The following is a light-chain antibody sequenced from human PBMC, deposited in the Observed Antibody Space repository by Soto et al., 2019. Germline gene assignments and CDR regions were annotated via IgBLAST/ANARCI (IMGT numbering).Light chain of an antibody. V-gene: IGLV9-49*01. Sequence: QAVVSQPPSASASLGASVTLTCTLSSGYSDYKVDWYQQRPGKGPRFVMRVGTGGIVGSKGDGIPDRFSVLGSGLNRYLTITNIQEEDESDYHCGADHGSGGNFVSVVFGGGTQLTVL. CDR3: GADHGSGGNFVSVV. CDR2: VGTGGIVG. J-gene: IGLJ2*01. CDR1: SGYSDYK.